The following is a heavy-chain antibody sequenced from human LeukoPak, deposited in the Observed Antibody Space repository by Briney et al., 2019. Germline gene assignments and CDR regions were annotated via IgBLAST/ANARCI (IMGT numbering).Heavy chain of an antibody. CDR3: ARAYYGGYFDY. V-gene: IGHV4-39*07. Sequence: GSLRLSCAASGFTFSSYAMSWVRQPPGKGLEWIGSIYYSGSTYYNPSLKSRVTISVDKSKNQFSLKLSSVTAADTAVYYCARAYYGGYFDYWGQGTLVTVSS. D-gene: IGHD3-10*01. CDR2: IYYSGST. CDR1: GFTFSSYA. J-gene: IGHJ4*02.